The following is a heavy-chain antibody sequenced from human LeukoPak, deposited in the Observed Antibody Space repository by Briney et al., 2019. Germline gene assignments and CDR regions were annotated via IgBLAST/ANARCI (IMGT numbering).Heavy chain of an antibody. D-gene: IGHD3-22*01. J-gene: IGHJ4*02. CDR1: GYTFTNYD. Sequence: ASVKVSCKASGYTFTNYDINWVRQATGQGLEWMGWMSPNSGNTGYAQKFQGRVTMTRNTSISTAYMELSSLKSEDTVVYYCARAPFYLHSSAWDWGQGTLVTVSS. CDR2: MSPNSGNT. CDR3: ARAPFYLHSSAWD. V-gene: IGHV1-8*01.